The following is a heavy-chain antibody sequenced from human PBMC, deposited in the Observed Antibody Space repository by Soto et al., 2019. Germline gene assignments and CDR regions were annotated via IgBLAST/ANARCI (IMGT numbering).Heavy chain of an antibody. CDR3: ARGEQGYCSSTSCYYWSSFEY. CDR1: GGSFSGYY. CDR2: INHSGST. J-gene: IGHJ4*02. D-gene: IGHD2-2*01. V-gene: IGHV4-34*01. Sequence: SETLSLTCAVYGGSFSGYYWSWIRQPPGKGLEWIGEINHSGSTNYNPSLKSRVTISVDTSKNQFSLKLSSVTAADTAVYYCARGEQGYCSSTSCYYWSSFEYWGQGTLVTVSS.